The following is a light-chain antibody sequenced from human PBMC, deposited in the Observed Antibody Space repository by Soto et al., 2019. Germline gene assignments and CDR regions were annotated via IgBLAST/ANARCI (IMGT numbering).Light chain of an antibody. CDR3: QHRANWPLT. CDR1: QSVNRY. J-gene: IGKJ4*01. V-gene: IGKV3-11*01. Sequence: EIVLTQSPATLSLSPGERATLSCRASQSVNRYVAWYQQKPGQAPRLLIYDASNRATGIPARFSGSGSGTDFTLTISSLEPEDFAVYYCQHRANWPLTFGGGTKVEIK. CDR2: DAS.